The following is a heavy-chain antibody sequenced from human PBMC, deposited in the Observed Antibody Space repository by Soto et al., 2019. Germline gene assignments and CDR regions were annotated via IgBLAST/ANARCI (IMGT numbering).Heavy chain of an antibody. D-gene: IGHD3-3*01. CDR2: INPATGAA. V-gene: IGHV1-2*02. J-gene: IGHJ3*02. CDR3: ARGGGVGVAGSAAFDM. Sequence: QLHLVQSGAVVKKPGASVTVSCSASGYPVTAYYMHWVRQAPGRGLEWMGGINPATGAAKYTQAFAGRVTMTRDTSRRAVFMEMRRLTSEDPAVFYGARGGGVGVAGSAAFDMWGQGTLVTVSS. CDR1: GYPVTAYY.